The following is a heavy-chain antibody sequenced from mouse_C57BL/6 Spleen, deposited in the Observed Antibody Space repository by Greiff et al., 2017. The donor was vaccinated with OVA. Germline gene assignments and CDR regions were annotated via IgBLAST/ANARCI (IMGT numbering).Heavy chain of an antibody. Sequence: VQLKQSGPELVKPGASVKISCKASGYTFTDYYMNWVKQSHGKSLEWIGDINPNNGGTSYNQKFKGKATLTVDKSSSTAYMELRSLTSEDSAVYYCASYDYGRDYFDYWGQGTTLTVSS. CDR1: GYTFTDYY. J-gene: IGHJ2*01. CDR2: INPNNGGT. D-gene: IGHD2-4*01. V-gene: IGHV1-26*01. CDR3: ASYDYGRDYFDY.